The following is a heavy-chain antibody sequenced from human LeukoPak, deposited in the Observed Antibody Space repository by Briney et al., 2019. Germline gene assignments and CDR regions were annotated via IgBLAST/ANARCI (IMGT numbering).Heavy chain of an antibody. V-gene: IGHV3-11*04. CDR2: ISGGGSII. CDR1: GFTFNDYF. Sequence: GGSLRLSCAASGFTFNDYFMSWIRQAPGKGLEWVSYISGGGSIIYYADSVKGRFTISRDNAKNSLYLQMNSLGAEDTAVYYCAELGITMIGGVWGKGTTVTISS. CDR3: AELGITMIGGV. J-gene: IGHJ6*04. D-gene: IGHD3-10*02.